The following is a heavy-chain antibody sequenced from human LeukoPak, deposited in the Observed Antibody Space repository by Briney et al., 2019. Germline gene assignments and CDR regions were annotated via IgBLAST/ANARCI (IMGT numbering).Heavy chain of an antibody. CDR2: INSDGSST. Sequence: GGSLRLSCAASGFTFSSYAMSWVRQAPGKGLVWVSRINSDGSSTSYADSVKGRFTISRDNAKNTLYLQMNSLRPEDTAVYYCARGPYGDYWQLDYWGQGTLVTVSS. CDR1: GFTFSSYA. V-gene: IGHV3-74*01. CDR3: ARGPYGDYWQLDY. D-gene: IGHD4-17*01. J-gene: IGHJ4*02.